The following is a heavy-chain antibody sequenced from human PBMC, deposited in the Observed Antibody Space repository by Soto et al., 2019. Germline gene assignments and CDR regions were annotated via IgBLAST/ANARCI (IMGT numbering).Heavy chain of an antibody. J-gene: IGHJ6*02. CDR3: ARDRGITMVRGVTYCIYYGMDD. Sequence: SETLSLTCTVSGGSISSYYWSWIRQPPGKGLEWIGYIYYSGSTNYNPSLKSRVTISVDTSKNQFSLKLSSVTAADTAVYYCARDRGITMVRGVTYCIYYGMDDWGQGTTVTVSS. D-gene: IGHD3-10*01. CDR2: IYYSGST. CDR1: GGSISSYY. V-gene: IGHV4-59*12.